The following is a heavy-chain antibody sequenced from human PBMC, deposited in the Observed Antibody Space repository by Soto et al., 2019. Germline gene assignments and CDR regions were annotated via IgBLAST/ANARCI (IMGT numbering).Heavy chain of an antibody. J-gene: IGHJ6*02. V-gene: IGHV3-23*01. D-gene: IGHD6-13*01. Sequence: GGSLRLSCAASGFTFSSYAMSWVRQAPGKGLEWVSGISDSGGGTYYADSVKGRFTISRDNSKNTLYLQMNSLRAEDTAVYYCAKSDSSSWYSGTDYYYYYGMDVWGQGTTVIVS. CDR2: ISDSGGGT. CDR1: GFTFSSYA. CDR3: AKSDSSSWYSGTDYYYYYGMDV.